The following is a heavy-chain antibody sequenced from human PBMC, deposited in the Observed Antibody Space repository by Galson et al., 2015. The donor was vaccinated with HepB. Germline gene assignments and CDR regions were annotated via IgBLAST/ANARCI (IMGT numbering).Heavy chain of an antibody. D-gene: IGHD3-10*01. CDR3: AKGGSGSPLFYIDY. Sequence: SLRLSCAASGFTFSNYVMNWVRQAPGKGLEWVSVISDDGGSTYYADSVKGRFTISRNSSNNTLYLQMNSLRAEDTAIYYCAKGGSGSPLFYIDYWGQGTLVTVSS. CDR1: GFTFSNYV. V-gene: IGHV3-23*01. CDR2: ISDDGGST. J-gene: IGHJ4*02.